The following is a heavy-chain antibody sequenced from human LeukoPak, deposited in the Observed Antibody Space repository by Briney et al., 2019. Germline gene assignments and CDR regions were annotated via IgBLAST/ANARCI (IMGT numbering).Heavy chain of an antibody. Sequence: GGSLRLSCAASGFTFSSSTMNWVRQGPGKGREWVSYIDLSGSTLYYLDSVKGRFTISGDNAKNSLYLQMNSLRAEDTAVYYCARDLRVATANYYYGMDVWGQGTTVTVSS. V-gene: IGHV3-48*04. CDR2: IDLSGSTL. CDR1: GFTFSSST. J-gene: IGHJ6*02. CDR3: ARDLRVATANYYYGMDV. D-gene: IGHD5-12*01.